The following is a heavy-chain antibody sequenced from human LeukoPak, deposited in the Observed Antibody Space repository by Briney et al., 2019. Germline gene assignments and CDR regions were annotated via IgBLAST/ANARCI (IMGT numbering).Heavy chain of an antibody. CDR3: ARGESGGNYFR. CDR1: GFTFSSYS. V-gene: IGHV3-21*01. Sequence: MPGGSLRLSCAASGFTFSSYSMNWVRQAPGKGLEWVSSISSSSSYIYYADSVKGRFTISRDNAKNTLYLQMNSLRAEDTAVYYCARGESGGNYFRWGQGTLVTVSS. CDR2: ISSSSSYI. D-gene: IGHD4-23*01. J-gene: IGHJ4*02.